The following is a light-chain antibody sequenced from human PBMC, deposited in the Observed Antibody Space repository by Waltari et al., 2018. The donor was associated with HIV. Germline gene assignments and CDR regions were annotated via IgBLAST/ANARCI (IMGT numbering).Light chain of an antibody. Sequence: EILMTQSPPTLSLSPGERATLSCRASQSVNRDLAWYQQSPGQSPRLLIHGASTRASHIPDRFSGSGSGTEFTLTISSLEPEDFAVYYCQQRTNWLWTFGQGTMVEIK. CDR3: QQRTNWLWT. J-gene: IGKJ1*01. CDR2: GAS. V-gene: IGKV3-15*01. CDR1: QSVNRD.